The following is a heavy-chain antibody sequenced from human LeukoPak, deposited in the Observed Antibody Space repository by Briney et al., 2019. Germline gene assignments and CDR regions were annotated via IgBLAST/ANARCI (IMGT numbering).Heavy chain of an antibody. Sequence: ASVKVSCKASGYTFINYALHWVRQAPGQRLEWMGWSNAGNDNTKYSEDFQGRVTITRDTSASTAYMKLSSLRSEDTAVYYCARGRGSGSLDYWGQGTLVTVSS. J-gene: IGHJ4*02. V-gene: IGHV1-3*02. D-gene: IGHD3-10*01. CDR3: ARGRGSGSLDY. CDR1: GYTFINYA. CDR2: SNAGNDNT.